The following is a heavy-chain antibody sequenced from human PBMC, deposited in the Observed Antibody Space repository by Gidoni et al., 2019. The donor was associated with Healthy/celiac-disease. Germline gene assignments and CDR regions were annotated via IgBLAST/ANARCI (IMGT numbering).Heavy chain of an antibody. D-gene: IGHD2-8*01. CDR3: TRSVLMVYAIRWFDP. CDR1: GFTFGDYA. V-gene: IGHV3-49*05. Sequence: EVQLVESGGGLVKPGRSLSLSCTASGFTFGDYAMSWFRQAPGKGLEWVGFIRSKAYVGTTEYAASVKGRFTISRDDSKSIAYLQMNSLKTEDTAVYYCTRSVLMVYAIRWFDPWGQGTLVTVSS. J-gene: IGHJ5*02. CDR2: IRSKAYVGTT.